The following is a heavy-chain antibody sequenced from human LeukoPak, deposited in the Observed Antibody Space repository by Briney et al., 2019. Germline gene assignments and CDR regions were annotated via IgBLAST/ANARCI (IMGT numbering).Heavy chain of an antibody. CDR2: IRYDGSNK. V-gene: IGHV3-30*02. CDR1: GFTFSSYG. CDR3: ARDRYYAVDV. J-gene: IGHJ6*02. D-gene: IGHD2-2*01. Sequence: GGSLRLSCAASGFTFSSYGMHWVRQAPGKGLEWVAFIRYDGSNKYYADSVKGRFTISRDNAKNTLYLQMHSLSVEDTAVYYCARDRYYAVDVWGQGTTVTVSS.